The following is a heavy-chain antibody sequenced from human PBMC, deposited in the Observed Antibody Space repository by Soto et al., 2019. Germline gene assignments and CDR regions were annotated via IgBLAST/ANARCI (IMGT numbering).Heavy chain of an antibody. Sequence: GGSLRLSCAASGFTFSSYAMHWVRQAPGKGLEYVSAISSNGGSKYYANSVKGRFTISRDNSKNTLYLQMGSLRAEDMAVYYCARVSIAPESGYGNYYYMDVWGKGTTVTVSS. D-gene: IGHD3-3*01. V-gene: IGHV3-64*01. J-gene: IGHJ6*03. CDR3: ARVSIAPESGYGNYYYMDV. CDR1: GFTFSSYA. CDR2: ISSNGGSK.